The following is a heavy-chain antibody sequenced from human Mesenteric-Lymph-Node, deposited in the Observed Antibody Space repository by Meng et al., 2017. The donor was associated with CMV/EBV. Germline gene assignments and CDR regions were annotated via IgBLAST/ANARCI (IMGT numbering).Heavy chain of an antibody. CDR2: IRYDGSNK. CDR3: AKGGGYSDFDY. Sequence: GESLKISCAASEFIFSSYGMHWVRQAPGKGLEWVAFIRYDGSNKYYADSVKGRFTISRDNSKNTLYLRINSLRAEDTAVYYCAKGGGYSDFDYWGQGTLVTVSS. D-gene: IGHD1-26*01. J-gene: IGHJ4*02. V-gene: IGHV3-30*02. CDR1: EFIFSSYG.